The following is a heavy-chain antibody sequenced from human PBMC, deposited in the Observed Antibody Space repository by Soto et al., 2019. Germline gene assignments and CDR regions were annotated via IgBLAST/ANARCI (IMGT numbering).Heavy chain of an antibody. CDR1: GGSISSGGYS. V-gene: IGHV4-30-2*01. CDR2: IYHSGRT. Sequence: SETLPLTGTVSGGSISSGGYSLSWNRQPPGKGLEWIGYIYHSGRTSYNPSLKSRVTISVDRSQNKFSLKLSYGTAADKAAYFCASGPARGTPFFVYWRQGPLFTASS. J-gene: IGHJ4*02. D-gene: IGHD2-15*01. CDR3: ASGPARGTPFFVY.